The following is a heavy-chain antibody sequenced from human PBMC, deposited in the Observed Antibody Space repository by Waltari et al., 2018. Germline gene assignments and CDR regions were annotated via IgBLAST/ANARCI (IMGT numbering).Heavy chain of an antibody. Sequence: QVQLVQSGAEVKKPGASVKVSCKASGYTFTSYGISWVRQAPGQGLEWMGWISAYNGNTNYAQKLQGRVTMTTDTSTSTAYMELRSLRSDDTAVYYCARDAHIYSSSWYRGFDYWGQGTLVTVSS. CDR2: ISAYNGNT. J-gene: IGHJ4*02. D-gene: IGHD6-13*01. CDR1: GYTFTSYG. V-gene: IGHV1-18*01. CDR3: ARDAHIYSSSWYRGFDY.